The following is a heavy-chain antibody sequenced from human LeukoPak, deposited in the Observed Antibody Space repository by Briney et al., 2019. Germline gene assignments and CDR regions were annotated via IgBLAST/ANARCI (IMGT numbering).Heavy chain of an antibody. D-gene: IGHD3-16*02. V-gene: IGHV4-4*02. CDR1: GGSISSSNW. CDR2: IYHSGST. Sequence: SGTLSLTCAVSGGSISSSNWWSWVRQPPGKGLELIGEIYHSGSTNYNPSLKSRVTISVDKSKNQFSLKLSSVPAADTAVYYCARAQIDNYDYVWGSYRPNHFDYWGQGTLVTVSS. CDR3: ARAQIDNYDYVWGSYRPNHFDY. J-gene: IGHJ4*02.